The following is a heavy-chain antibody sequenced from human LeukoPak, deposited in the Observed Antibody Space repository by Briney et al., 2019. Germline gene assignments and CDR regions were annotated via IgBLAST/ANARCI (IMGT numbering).Heavy chain of an antibody. Sequence: PSETMSLTCGVYGGSFSGYYWSWIRQPPGKGLEWIGEINHSGSTNYNPSLKSRVTISVDTSKNQFSLKLSSVTAADTAVYYCARGRTPYSSSPLDYWGQGTLVTVSS. CDR2: INHSGST. CDR3: ARGRTPYSSSPLDY. V-gene: IGHV4-34*01. D-gene: IGHD6-19*01. J-gene: IGHJ4*02. CDR1: GGSFSGYY.